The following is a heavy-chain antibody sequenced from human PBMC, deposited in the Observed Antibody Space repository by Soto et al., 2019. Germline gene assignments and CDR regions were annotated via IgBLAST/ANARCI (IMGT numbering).Heavy chain of an antibody. D-gene: IGHD3-3*01. J-gene: IGHJ5*02. CDR1: GFSPSTSGVG. CDR2: IYWNDDK. CDR3: AHSRYYDFWSGLNWFDP. V-gene: IGHV2-5*01. Sequence: SGPTLVNPTQTLTLTCTFSGFSPSTSGVGVGWIRQPPGKALEWLALIYWNDDKRYSPSLKSRLTITKDTSKNQVVLTMTNMDPVDTATYYCAHSRYYDFWSGLNWFDPWGQGTLVTVSS.